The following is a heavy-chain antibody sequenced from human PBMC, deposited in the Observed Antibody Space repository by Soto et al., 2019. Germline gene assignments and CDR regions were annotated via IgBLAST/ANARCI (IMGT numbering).Heavy chain of an antibody. CDR2: IYSGGTT. D-gene: IGHD3-16*01. Sequence: EVQVVESGGGLIQPGGSLRLSCAASGFTVSNHYMGWVRQAPGRGLECVSVIYSGGTTDYAVSVKGRFTISRDNSKNTLYLQMNSLRAEDTAFYYCARSWGYLDYWGQGALVTVSS. J-gene: IGHJ4*02. V-gene: IGHV3-53*01. CDR1: GFTVSNHY. CDR3: ARSWGYLDY.